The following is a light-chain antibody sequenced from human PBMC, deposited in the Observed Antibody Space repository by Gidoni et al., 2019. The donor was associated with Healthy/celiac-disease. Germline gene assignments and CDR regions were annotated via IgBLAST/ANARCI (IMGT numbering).Light chain of an antibody. Sequence: AIRMTQSPSSFSASTGDRVTITCRASQGISSYLDWYQQKPVKAPKLLIYAASTLQSGVPSRFSGSGSGTDFTLTISCLQSEDFATYYCQQYYSYPPTFGQGTRLEIK. V-gene: IGKV1-8*01. CDR2: AAS. CDR1: QGISSY. J-gene: IGKJ5*01. CDR3: QQYYSYPPT.